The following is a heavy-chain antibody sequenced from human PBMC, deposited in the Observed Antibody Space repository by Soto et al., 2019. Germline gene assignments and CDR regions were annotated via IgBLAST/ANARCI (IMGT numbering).Heavy chain of an antibody. J-gene: IGHJ4*02. CDR1: GYSFTSYW. CDR3: ARRRAVAGPNLFDY. CDR2: IYPGDSDT. V-gene: IGHV5-51*01. Sequence: GESLKISCKGSGYSFTSYWIDWVRQMPGKGLEWMGIIYPGDSDTRYSPSIQGQVTISADKSISTAYLQWSSLKASDTAMYYCARRRAVAGPNLFDYWGQGTLVTVSS. D-gene: IGHD6-19*01.